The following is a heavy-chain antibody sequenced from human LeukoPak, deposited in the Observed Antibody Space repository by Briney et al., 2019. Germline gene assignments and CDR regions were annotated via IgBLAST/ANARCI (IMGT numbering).Heavy chain of an antibody. V-gene: IGHV3-64D*06. D-gene: IGHD1-26*01. CDR3: VKDSGSYRFDY. CDR2: ISSNGGST. CDR1: GFTFSSYA. Sequence: PGGSLRLSCSASGFTFSSYAMHWVRQAPGKGLEYVSAISSNGGSTYYADSVKGRFTISRENSKNTLYLQMSSLRAEDTAVYSCVKDSGSYRFDYSGQGTLVTVSS. J-gene: IGHJ4*02.